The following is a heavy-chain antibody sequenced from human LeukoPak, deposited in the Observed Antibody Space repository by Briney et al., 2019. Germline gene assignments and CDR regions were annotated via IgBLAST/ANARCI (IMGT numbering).Heavy chain of an antibody. D-gene: IGHD2-2*01. J-gene: IGHJ5*01. CDR1: GGSISSSSYY. V-gene: IGHV4-39*07. Sequence: SETLSLTCTVSGGSISSSSYYWGWIRQPPGKGLEWIGSISYSGSTSYNPSLKSRVTISVDTSKSQFSLKLTSVTAADTAVYYCAGDADTINWFFFWGQGTPVTVSS. CDR2: ISYSGST. CDR3: AGDADTINWFFF.